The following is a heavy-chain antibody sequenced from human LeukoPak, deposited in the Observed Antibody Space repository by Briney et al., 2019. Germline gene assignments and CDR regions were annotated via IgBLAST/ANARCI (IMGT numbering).Heavy chain of an antibody. D-gene: IGHD3-10*01. V-gene: IGHV3-30*02. CDR2: IRYDGSNK. CDR3: AKDGLGGVYYYMDV. J-gene: IGHJ6*03. CDR1: GFTFSSYG. Sequence: GGSLRLSCAASGFTFSSYGMHWVRQAPGKGPEWVAFIRYDGSNKYYADSVKGRFTISRDNSKNTLYLQMNSLRAEDTAVYYCAKDGLGGVYYYMDVWGKGTMVTVSS.